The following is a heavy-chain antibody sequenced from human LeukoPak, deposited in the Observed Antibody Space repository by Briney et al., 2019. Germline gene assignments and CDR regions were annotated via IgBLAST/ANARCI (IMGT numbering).Heavy chain of an antibody. J-gene: IGHJ4*02. V-gene: IGHV4-34*01. CDR2: INHSGST. Sequence: SETLSLTCAVYGGSFSGYYWSWIRQPPGKGLEWIGEINHSGSTNYNPSLKSRVTISVDTSKNQFSLKLSSVTAADTAVYYCAGIRKTYYYDSSGYLLGDYFDYWGQGTLVTVSS. CDR1: GGSFSGYY. D-gene: IGHD3-22*01. CDR3: AGIRKTYYYDSSGYLLGDYFDY.